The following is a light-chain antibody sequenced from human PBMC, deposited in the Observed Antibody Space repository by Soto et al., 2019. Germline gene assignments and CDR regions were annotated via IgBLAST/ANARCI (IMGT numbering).Light chain of an antibody. CDR1: NSDVGSNNL. CDR2: EGD. Sequence: QSALTQPASVSGFPGQSITVSCTGTNSDVGSNNLVSWYHQYPGEAPRFMIYEGDKRPLGVSDRFSGSKSGNTASLTISGLQADDEADYYCCSYAGSRGVIFGGGTKLTVL. CDR3: CSYAGSRGVI. J-gene: IGLJ2*01. V-gene: IGLV2-23*01.